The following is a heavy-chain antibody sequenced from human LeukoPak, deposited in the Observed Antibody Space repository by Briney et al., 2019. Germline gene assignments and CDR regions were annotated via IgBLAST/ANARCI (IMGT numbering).Heavy chain of an antibody. V-gene: IGHV3-53*01. Sequence: GGSLRLSCAASGFTVSSNYMSWVRQAPGKGLEWVSVIYSGGSTYYADSVKGRFTISRDNAKNSLYLQLNILRAEDTAVYYCARDLEIWGQGTMVTVSS. CDR1: GFTVSSNY. CDR3: ARDLEI. J-gene: IGHJ3*02. CDR2: IYSGGST.